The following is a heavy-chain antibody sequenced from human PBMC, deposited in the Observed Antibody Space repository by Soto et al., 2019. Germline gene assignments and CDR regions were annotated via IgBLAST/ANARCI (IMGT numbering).Heavy chain of an antibody. J-gene: IGHJ4*02. V-gene: IGHV1-69*01. CDR1: GGTFSSYA. D-gene: IGHD3-10*01. Sequence: QVQLVQSGAEVKKPGSSVKVSCKASGGTFSSYAISWVRQAPGQGLEWMGGIIPIFGTANYAQKFQGRVTITADESTSTADMELSSLRSEDTAVYYFASVGNAVGFGEPFFDYWGQGTLVTVSS. CDR2: IIPIFGTA. CDR3: ASVGNAVGFGEPFFDY.